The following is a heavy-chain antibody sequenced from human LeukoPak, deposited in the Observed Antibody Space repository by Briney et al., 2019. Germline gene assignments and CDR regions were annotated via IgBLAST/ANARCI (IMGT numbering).Heavy chain of an antibody. J-gene: IGHJ6*03. Sequence: SETLSLTCTVSGGSISSSSYYWGWIRQPPGKGLEWIGSIYYSGSTYYNPSLKSRVTISVDTSKNHFSLKLSSVTAADTAVYYCADRTSSYDFWSGYPNYYYYYMDVWGKGTTVTVSS. CDR3: ADRTSSYDFWSGYPNYYYYYMDV. V-gene: IGHV4-39*02. CDR2: IYYSGST. CDR1: GGSISSSSYY. D-gene: IGHD3-3*01.